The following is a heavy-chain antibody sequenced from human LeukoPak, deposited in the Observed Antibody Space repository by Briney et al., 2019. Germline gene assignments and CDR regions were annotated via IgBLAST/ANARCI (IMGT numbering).Heavy chain of an antibody. V-gene: IGHV3-23*01. D-gene: IGHD6-19*01. Sequence: SGGSLRLSCAASGFTFSSYGMSWVRQAPGKGLEWVSTISGSGGSTYYADSVKGRFTIFRDNSKNTLFLQMNSLRAEDTAVYYCASSGYSSGWYPWGYYYHMDVWGKGTTVTISS. CDR1: GFTFSSYG. CDR3: ASSGYSSGWYPWGYYYHMDV. CDR2: ISGSGGST. J-gene: IGHJ6*03.